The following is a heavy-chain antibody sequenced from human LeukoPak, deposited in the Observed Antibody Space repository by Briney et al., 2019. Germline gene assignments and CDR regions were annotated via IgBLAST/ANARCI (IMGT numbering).Heavy chain of an antibody. D-gene: IGHD6-19*01. CDR3: ARLSGWYWFDN. V-gene: IGHV3-64*01. CDR2: ISSDGRIT. CDR1: GYTFRSYA. J-gene: IGHJ4*02. Sequence: PGGSLRLSCAASGYTFRSYAMQWVRQAPGKGLEYVSAISSDGRITHYANSVKGRFTISRDNSKSILYLQMGSLRVDDMAMYYCARLSGWYWFDNWGQGTLVTASS.